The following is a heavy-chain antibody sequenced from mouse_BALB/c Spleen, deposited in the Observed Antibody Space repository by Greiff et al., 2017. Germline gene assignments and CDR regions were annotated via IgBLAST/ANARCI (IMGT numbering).Heavy chain of an antibody. CDR1: GDSITSGY. CDR3: ARPYYYGSSPLAMDY. Sequence: EVQRVESGPSLVKPSQTLSLTCSVTGDSITSGYWNWIRKFPGNKLEYMGYISYSGSTYYNPSLKSRISITRDTSKNQYYLQLNSVTTEDTATYYCARPYYYGSSPLAMDYWGQGTSVTVSS. V-gene: IGHV3-8*02. D-gene: IGHD1-1*01. CDR2: ISYSGST. J-gene: IGHJ4*01.